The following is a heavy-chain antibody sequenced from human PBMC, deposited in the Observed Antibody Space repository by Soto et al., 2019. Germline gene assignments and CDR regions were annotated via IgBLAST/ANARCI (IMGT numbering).Heavy chain of an antibody. J-gene: IGHJ6*02. CDR2: IYYSGST. CDR3: ARAYCSSTSCSPYYYYGMDV. CDR1: GGSISSGGYY. D-gene: IGHD2-2*01. V-gene: IGHV4-31*03. Sequence: LSLTCTVSGGSISSGGYYWSWIRQHPGKGLEWIGYIYYSGSTYYNPSLKSRVTISVDTSKNQFSLKLSSVTAADTAVYYCARAYCSSTSCSPYYYYGMDVWGQGTTVTVSS.